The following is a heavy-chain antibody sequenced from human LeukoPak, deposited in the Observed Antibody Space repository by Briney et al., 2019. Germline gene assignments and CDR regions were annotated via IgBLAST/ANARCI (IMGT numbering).Heavy chain of an antibody. Sequence: GASVKVSCTASGYTFTTYGVSWVRQAPGQGLEWMGWISGYNGYTNYAQKFQFRVTMTTDTSTSTAYMELRSLTSDDTAVYYCARDKAVTTELTQYFHHWGQGTLVTVSS. V-gene: IGHV1-18*01. CDR1: GYTFTTYG. D-gene: IGHD4-11*01. J-gene: IGHJ1*01. CDR3: ARDKAVTTELTQYFHH. CDR2: ISGYNGYT.